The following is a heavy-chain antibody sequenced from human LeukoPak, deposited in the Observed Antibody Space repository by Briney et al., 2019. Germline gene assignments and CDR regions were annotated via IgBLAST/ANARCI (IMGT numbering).Heavy chain of an antibody. CDR1: GFTFSNYA. CDR3: ATVGAGFWSGYHMSWFDP. CDR2: ISGSGGST. J-gene: IGHJ5*02. Sequence: GGSLRLSCAASGFTFSNYAMSWVRQAPGKGLEWVSTISGSGGSTYYADSVKGRFTISRDNAKKSLYLQMSSLRSEDTAVYYRATVGAGFWSGYHMSWFDPWGQGTLVTVSS. D-gene: IGHD3-3*01. V-gene: IGHV3-23*01.